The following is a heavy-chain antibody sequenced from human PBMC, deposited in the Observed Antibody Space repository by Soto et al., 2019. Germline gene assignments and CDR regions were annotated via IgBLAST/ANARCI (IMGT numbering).Heavy chain of an antibody. CDR2: ISAYNGKA. V-gene: IGHV1-18*01. CDR1: GYTFANYG. J-gene: IGHJ6*02. Sequence: ASVKVSCKASGYTFANYGVTWVRQAPGQGLEWMGWISAYNGKADHGQKFQGRVTMTTDTFTSTAYMELRSLRAEDTAVYYCARYIPGVRYYGMDVWGQGTTVTVSS. CDR3: ARYIPGVRYYGMDV. D-gene: IGHD2-2*01.